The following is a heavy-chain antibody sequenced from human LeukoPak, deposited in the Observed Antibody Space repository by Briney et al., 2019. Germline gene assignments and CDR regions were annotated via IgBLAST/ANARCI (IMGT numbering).Heavy chain of an antibody. Sequence: ASVTVSCKASGYTFTTYPINWVRQAPGQGLEWMGWIDTNTGSPTYAQGLTGRFVFSLDTSVSTAYLQISSLKAEDTAVYYCARPTSGSYASDAFDIWGQGTMVTVSS. CDR3: ARPTSGSYASDAFDI. J-gene: IGHJ3*02. D-gene: IGHD1-26*01. V-gene: IGHV7-4-1*02. CDR1: GYTFTTYP. CDR2: IDTNTGSP.